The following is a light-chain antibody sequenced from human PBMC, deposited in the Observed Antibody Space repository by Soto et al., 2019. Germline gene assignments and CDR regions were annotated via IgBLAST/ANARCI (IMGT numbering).Light chain of an antibody. V-gene: IGKV1-39*01. CDR1: QTISGY. CDR2: AAS. CDR3: QQTYDNPQT. J-gene: IGKJ1*01. Sequence: DIQMTQSPSSLSASLGDRVIISCRASQTISGYLNWYQQRPGKAPKLLIYAASSLQSGVPSRFGGRGSGTDFTLTISSLHPEDFATYFCQQTYDNPQTFGQGTKVEI.